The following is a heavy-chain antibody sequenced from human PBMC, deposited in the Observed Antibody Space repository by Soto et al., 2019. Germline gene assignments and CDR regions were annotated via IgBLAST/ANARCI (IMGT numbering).Heavy chain of an antibody. Sequence: SETLSLTCTVSGGSISSGDYYWSWIRQPPGKGLEWIGYIYYSGSTYYNPSLKSRVTISVDTSKNQFSLKLSSVTAADTAVYYCARDPLLDYGSGSLYGMDVWGQGTTVTVSS. CDR1: GGSISSGDYY. V-gene: IGHV4-30-4*01. J-gene: IGHJ6*02. CDR2: IYYSGST. CDR3: ARDPLLDYGSGSLYGMDV. D-gene: IGHD3-10*01.